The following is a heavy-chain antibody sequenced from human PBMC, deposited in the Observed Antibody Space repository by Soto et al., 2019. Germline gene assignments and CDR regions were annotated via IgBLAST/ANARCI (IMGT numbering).Heavy chain of an antibody. D-gene: IGHD2-15*01. V-gene: IGHV1-3*01. CDR1: GYTFTRYT. CDR3: ARGIATGQLDP. Sequence: QVQLVQSGAEVKKPGASVKISCKASGYTFTRYTMNWVRQAPGQSLEWMGWINPDNGNTKSSKKFQERVIITRDTSASTAYMDLSSLRSEDTAVYYCARGIATGQLDPWGQGTLVTVSS. J-gene: IGHJ5*02. CDR2: INPDNGNT.